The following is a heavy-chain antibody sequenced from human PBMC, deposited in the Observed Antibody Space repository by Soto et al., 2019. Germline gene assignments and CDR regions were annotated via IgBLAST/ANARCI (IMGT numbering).Heavy chain of an antibody. CDR1: GFTFSSYW. CDR3: ARDTTTVYGMDV. J-gene: IGHJ6*02. D-gene: IGHD4-4*01. V-gene: IGHV3-74*01. CDR2: ISSDGRST. Sequence: LRLSCAASGFTFSSYWMNWVRQAPGEGLVWVSRISSDGRSTHYADSVKGRFTFSRDNAENTLYLQMNSLRAEDTAVYYCARDTTTVYGMDVWGQGTTVTVSS.